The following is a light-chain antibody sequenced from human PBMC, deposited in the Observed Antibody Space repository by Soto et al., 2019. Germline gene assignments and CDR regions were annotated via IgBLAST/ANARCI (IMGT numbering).Light chain of an antibody. Sequence: EIVLTQSPGTLSLSPGERATFSCRASQSVSSNYLAWYQQKPGQAPRLLIYGAFKRATGIPDRFSGSGSGTDFTLTISRMEPEDFAVYYCQYYYESSPFGRGTKVDIK. J-gene: IGKJ4*01. CDR3: QYYYESSP. CDR2: GAF. CDR1: QSVSSNY. V-gene: IGKV3-20*01.